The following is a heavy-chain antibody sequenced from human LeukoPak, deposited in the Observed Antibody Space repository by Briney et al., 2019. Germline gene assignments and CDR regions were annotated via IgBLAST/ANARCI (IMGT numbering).Heavy chain of an antibody. V-gene: IGHV3-23*01. J-gene: IGHJ5*02. CDR1: GFNFNIHG. D-gene: IGHD6-19*01. CDR3: AKSSGWRPDWFDP. Sequence: GGSLRLSCAASGFNFNIHGMSWVRQAPGRGLEWVSAISGSGDITYYADSVKGRFTISRDNSKNPLYLQMNSLRAEDTAVYYCAKSSGWRPDWFDPWGQGTLVTVSS. CDR2: ISGSGDIT.